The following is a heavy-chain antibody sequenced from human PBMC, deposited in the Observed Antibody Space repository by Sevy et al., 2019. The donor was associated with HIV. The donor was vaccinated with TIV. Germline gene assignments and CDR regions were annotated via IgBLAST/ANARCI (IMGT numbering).Heavy chain of an antibody. CDR3: ARDRGYSYGPGAFDI. CDR2: IYYSGST. V-gene: IGHV4-59*01. CDR1: SASITSYY. D-gene: IGHD5-18*01. J-gene: IGHJ3*02. Sequence: SETLSLTCTVSSASITSYYYSWIRQPPGKGLEWIGYIYYSGSTNYNPSLKSRVTISVDTSKNQFSLKLSSVTAADTAVYYCARDRGYSYGPGAFDIWGQGTMVTVSS.